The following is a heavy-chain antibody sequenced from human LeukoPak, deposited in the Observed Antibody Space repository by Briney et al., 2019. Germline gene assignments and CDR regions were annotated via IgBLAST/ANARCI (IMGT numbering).Heavy chain of an antibody. V-gene: IGHV1-2*02. D-gene: IGHD2-2*01. CDR1: GYTFTDYY. CDR2: INPNSGGT. J-gene: IGHJ6*03. Sequence: GASVKVSCKASGYTFTDYYMHWVRQAPGQGLEWMGWINPNSGGTSYAQKFQDRVTMTRDTSISTAYMELSRLRSDDTAVYYCARAVRGVVVVPAATIGKEYYYYMDVWGKGTTVTVSS. CDR3: ARAVRGVVVVPAATIGKEYYYYMDV.